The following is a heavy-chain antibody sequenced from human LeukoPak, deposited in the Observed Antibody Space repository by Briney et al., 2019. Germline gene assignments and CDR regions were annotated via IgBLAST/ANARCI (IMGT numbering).Heavy chain of an antibody. V-gene: IGHV4-30-2*01. CDR1: GGSISSGGYY. J-gene: IGHJ5*02. D-gene: IGHD1-26*01. CDR3: ARDSKWELGVDP. Sequence: PSETLSLTCTVSGGSISSGGYYWSWIRQPPGKGLEWIGYIYHSGSTYYNPSLKSRVTISVDRSKNQFSLKLSSVTAADTAVYYCARDSKWELGVDPWGQGTLVTVSS. CDR2: IYHSGST.